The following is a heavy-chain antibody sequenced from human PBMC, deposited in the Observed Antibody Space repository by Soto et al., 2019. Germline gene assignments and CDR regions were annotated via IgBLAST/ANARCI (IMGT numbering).Heavy chain of an antibody. J-gene: IGHJ4*02. V-gene: IGHV4-30-4*01. CDR1: GGSISSGDYY. D-gene: IGHD3-10*01. Sequence: QVQLQESGPGVVKPSQTLSLTCTVSGGSISSGDYYWSSIRLPSGKGLEWIGYIYYSGSTYYNPFLKSRVTISVDASEKLCSLKLSSVPAADTAVYYCARVGGFGATTIDYWGQGTLVTVSS. CDR2: IYYSGST. CDR3: ARVGGFGATTIDY.